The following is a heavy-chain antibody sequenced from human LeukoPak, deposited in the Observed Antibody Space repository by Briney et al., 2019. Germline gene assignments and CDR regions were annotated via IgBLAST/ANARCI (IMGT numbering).Heavy chain of an antibody. CDR1: GGTFSSYA. CDR3: ARDQDDFWSGPTHYYYGMDV. J-gene: IGHJ6*02. D-gene: IGHD3-3*01. CDR2: IIPILGIA. Sequence: SVKVSCKASGGTFSSYAISWVRQAPGQGLEWMGRIIPILGIANYAQKFRGRVTITADKSTSTAYMELSSLRSEDTAVYYCARDQDDFWSGPTHYYYGMDVWGQGTTVTVSS. V-gene: IGHV1-69*04.